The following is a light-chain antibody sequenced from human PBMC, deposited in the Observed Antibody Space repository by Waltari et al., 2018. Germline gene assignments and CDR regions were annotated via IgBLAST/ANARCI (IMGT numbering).Light chain of an antibody. CDR2: AAS. V-gene: IGKV1-39*01. Sequence: DIQITKSHFALSASVGDRVTITCRASHSISSYLNWYQQKPGKSHKLLIYAASSLQSGVPSRVSGSGSGTDVTLTISSLQPEDLATYYCQQSYSTPRTFGPGTKVDIK. CDR1: HSISSY. J-gene: IGKJ3*01. CDR3: QQSYSTPRT.